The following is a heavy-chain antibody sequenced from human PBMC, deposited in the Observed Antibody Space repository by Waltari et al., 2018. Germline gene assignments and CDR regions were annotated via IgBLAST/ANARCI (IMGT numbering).Heavy chain of an antibody. Sequence: EVQLVESGGGLVQPGGSLRLSCAASGFTFSRSWMSWVRQDPGKGLEWVANIKQDGSEKYYVDSVKGRFTISRDNAKNSLYLQMNSLRAEDTAVYYCASLRSSGIDAFDIWGQGTMVTVSS. CDR3: ASLRSSGIDAFDI. CDR1: GFTFSRSW. J-gene: IGHJ3*02. D-gene: IGHD6-19*01. CDR2: IKQDGSEK. V-gene: IGHV3-7*03.